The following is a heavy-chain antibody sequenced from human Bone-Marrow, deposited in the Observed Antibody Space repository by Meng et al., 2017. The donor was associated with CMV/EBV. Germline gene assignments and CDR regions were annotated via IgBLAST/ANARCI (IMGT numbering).Heavy chain of an antibody. CDR1: GASLGSYY. V-gene: IGHV4-59*01. D-gene: IGHD1-1*01. J-gene: IGHJ4*02. CDR2: IYYSGST. CDR3: ARDWGTGTHSD. Sequence: SETLSLTCNVSGASLGSYYWSWIRQSPGKGLEWIGYIYYSGSTNYNPSLKSRVTISVDTSKNQFSLKLSSVTAADTAVYYCARDWGTGTHSDWGQGTLVTFSS.